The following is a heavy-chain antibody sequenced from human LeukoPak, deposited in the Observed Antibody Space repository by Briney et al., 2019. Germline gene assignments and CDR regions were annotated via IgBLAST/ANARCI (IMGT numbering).Heavy chain of an antibody. V-gene: IGHV3-30-3*01. J-gene: IGHJ4*02. CDR2: ISYDGSNK. Sequence: GGSLRLSCAASGFTFDDYAMHWVRQAPGKGLEWVAFISYDGSNKYYADSVKGRFTISRDNSKNTLYLQMNSLRAEDTAVYYCARDATMAAGFFDYWGQGTVVTVSS. D-gene: IGHD6-13*01. CDR1: GFTFDDYA. CDR3: ARDATMAAGFFDY.